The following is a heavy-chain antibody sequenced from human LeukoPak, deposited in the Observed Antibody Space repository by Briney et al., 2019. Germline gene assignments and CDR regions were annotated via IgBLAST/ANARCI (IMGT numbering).Heavy chain of an antibody. D-gene: IGHD2-2*01. V-gene: IGHV3-48*04. CDR1: GFTFSSYS. CDR2: ISSSSSTI. J-gene: IGHJ6*02. Sequence: GGSLRLSCAASGFTFSSYSMNWVRQAPGKGLEWVSYISSSSSTIYYADSVKGRFTISRDNAKNSLYLQMNSLRAEDTAVYYCARQLGPTVVVPAAIAYGMDVWGQGTTVTVSS. CDR3: ARQLGPTVVVPAAIAYGMDV.